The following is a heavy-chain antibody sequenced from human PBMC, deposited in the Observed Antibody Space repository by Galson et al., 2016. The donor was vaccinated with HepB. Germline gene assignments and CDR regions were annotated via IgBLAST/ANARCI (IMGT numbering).Heavy chain of an antibody. Sequence: SLRLSCAASGFTFNDYAMHWVRQAPGKGLEWVSGIWWNSGHTGYAASVRGRFTISRDNTKSSLSLQMNSLRPEDTALYYCAKVRTTLLDDQRKGWDSFDFWDQGTVVTVSS. J-gene: IGHJ3*01. CDR1: GFTFNDYA. V-gene: IGHV3-9*01. CDR2: IWWNSGHT. D-gene: IGHD1-7*01. CDR3: AKVRTTLLDDQRKGWDSFDF.